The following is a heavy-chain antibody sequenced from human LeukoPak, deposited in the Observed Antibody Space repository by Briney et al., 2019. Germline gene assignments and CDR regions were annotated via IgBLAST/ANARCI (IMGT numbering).Heavy chain of an antibody. J-gene: IGHJ4*02. D-gene: IGHD2-15*01. CDR1: GFTFSSYA. CDR3: ARGAGWYFFDY. Sequence: GGSLRLSCAASGFTFSSYAVYWVRQAPGKGLEWVAVISSDGTNKYYANSVKGRFTISRDNSKNTLYLQMNSLRPEDTAVYYCARGAGWYFFDYWGQGTLVTVSS. V-gene: IGHV3-30-3*01. CDR2: ISSDGTNK.